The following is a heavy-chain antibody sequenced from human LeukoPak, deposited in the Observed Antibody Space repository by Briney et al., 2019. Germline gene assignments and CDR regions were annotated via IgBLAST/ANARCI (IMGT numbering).Heavy chain of an antibody. D-gene: IGHD2-15*01. CDR2: IKQDGSEK. J-gene: IGHJ4*02. CDR1: GFTFSSYW. Sequence: PGGSLRLSCAASGFTFSSYWMNWVRQAPGKGLEWVANIKQDGSEKYYVDSVKGRFTISRDNAKNSLYLQMNSLRAEDTAVYYCARAPTRTVVVAEDDYWGQGTLVTVSS. CDR3: ARAPTRTVVVAEDDY. V-gene: IGHV3-7*01.